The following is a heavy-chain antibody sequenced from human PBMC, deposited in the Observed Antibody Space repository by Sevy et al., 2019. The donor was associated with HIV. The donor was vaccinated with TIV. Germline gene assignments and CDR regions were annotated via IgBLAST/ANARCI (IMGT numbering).Heavy chain of an antibody. D-gene: IGHD6-19*01. CDR2: ISSSSSYI. J-gene: IGHJ2*01. V-gene: IGHV3-21*01. CDR3: AREKLGGGYSSGWRYFDL. Sequence: GGSLRLSCAASGFTFSSYSMNWVRQAPGKGLEWVSSISSSSSYIYYADSVKGRFTISRDNAKNSLYLQMNSLRAEDTAVYYCAREKLGGGYSSGWRYFDLWGRGTLVTVSS. CDR1: GFTFSSYS.